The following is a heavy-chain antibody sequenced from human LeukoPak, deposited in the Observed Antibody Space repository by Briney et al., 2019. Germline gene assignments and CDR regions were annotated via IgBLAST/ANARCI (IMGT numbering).Heavy chain of an antibody. J-gene: IGHJ5*02. Sequence: ASVKVSCKASGYTFTSYYMHWVRQAPGQGLEWMGIINPSGGSTSYAQKFQGRVTMTRDMSTSTVYMELSSLRSEDTAVYYCARDRARYYYGSGSYLPQNWFDPWGQGTLVTVSS. D-gene: IGHD3-10*01. CDR2: INPSGGST. CDR1: GYTFTSYY. V-gene: IGHV1-46*01. CDR3: ARDRARYYYGSGSYLPQNWFDP.